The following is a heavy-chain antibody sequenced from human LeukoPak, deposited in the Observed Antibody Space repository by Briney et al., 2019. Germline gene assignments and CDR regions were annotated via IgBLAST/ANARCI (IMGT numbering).Heavy chain of an antibody. J-gene: IGHJ5*02. Sequence: ASVKVSCKGYGYTFINHGIDWVRQAAGQGLEWMGWMNSNSGNTGYAQKFQGRITISRNTSINTAYMQLSGLTSDDTAVYYCATRRLERRAGSWFDPWGRGTLVTVSS. CDR1: GYTFINHG. CDR2: MNSNSGNT. D-gene: IGHD3-3*01. V-gene: IGHV1-8*03. CDR3: ATRRLERRAGSWFDP.